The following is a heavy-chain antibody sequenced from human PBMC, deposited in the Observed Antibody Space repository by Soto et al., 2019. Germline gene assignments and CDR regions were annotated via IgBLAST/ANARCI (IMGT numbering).Heavy chain of an antibody. D-gene: IGHD3-10*01. J-gene: IGHJ4*02. CDR1: DDSITSGAYY. Sequence: SETLSLTCTVSDDSITSGAYYWGLIRQPPGKGLEWIGTIQYRGSTYYNPSLKSRVTMSLDTSKNQYSLRLSSVTAADTAVYFCAGVFWFGDLLFDYWGPGTLVTVSS. V-gene: IGHV4-39*01. CDR3: AGVFWFGDLLFDY. CDR2: IQYRGST.